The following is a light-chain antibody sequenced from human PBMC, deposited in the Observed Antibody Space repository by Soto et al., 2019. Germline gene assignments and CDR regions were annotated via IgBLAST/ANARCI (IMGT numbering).Light chain of an antibody. V-gene: IGLV2-8*01. CDR2: EVS. Sequence: QSALTPPPFASGSPGQSVTISGTGSRLDVGGSNYVSWYQQHPGKAPQLIIYEVSKRPSGVPDRFSGSKSGNTASLNVSALQAEDEADYYCSSYAGSNNVFGNGTKVTVL. J-gene: IGLJ1*01. CDR1: RLDVGGSNY. CDR3: SSYAGSNNV.